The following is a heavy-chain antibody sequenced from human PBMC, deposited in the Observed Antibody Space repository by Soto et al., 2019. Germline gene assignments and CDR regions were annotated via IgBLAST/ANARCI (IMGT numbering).Heavy chain of an antibody. CDR1: GFTFSTSA. V-gene: IGHV3-30*01. CDR3: ARDNIAVDGGDS. D-gene: IGHD6-19*01. J-gene: IGHJ4*02. CDR2: ISYDGTNK. Sequence: GGSLRLSCAASGFTFSTSAIHWVRQPPGKGLEWVAVISYDGTNKYYADYVKGRFTISRDNSNNTLSLEMNSLRIEDTAVYYCARDNIAVDGGDSWGQGTPVTVSS.